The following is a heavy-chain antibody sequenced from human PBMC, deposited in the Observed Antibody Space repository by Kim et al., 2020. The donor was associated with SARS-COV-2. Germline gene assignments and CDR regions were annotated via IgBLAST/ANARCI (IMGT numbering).Heavy chain of an antibody. Sequence: GGSLRLSCAASGFTFSSYAMSWVRQAPGKGLEWVSAISGSGGSTYYADSVKGRFTISRDNSKNTLYLQMNSLRAEDTAVYYCAKGPLLWFGELLNNWFDPWGQGTLVTVSS. J-gene: IGHJ5*02. CDR2: ISGSGGST. D-gene: IGHD3-10*01. CDR3: AKGPLLWFGELLNNWFDP. V-gene: IGHV3-23*01. CDR1: GFTFSSYA.